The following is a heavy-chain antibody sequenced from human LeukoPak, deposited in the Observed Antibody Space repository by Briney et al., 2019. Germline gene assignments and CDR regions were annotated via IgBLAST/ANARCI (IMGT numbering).Heavy chain of an antibody. CDR2: INPSGGST. V-gene: IGHV1-46*01. Sequence: ASVKVSCKASGYTFTSYYMHRVRQAPGQGLERMGIINPSGGSTSYAQKFQGRVTMTRDTSTSTVYMELSSLRSEDTAVYYCARDGDYYGSGRLSHRFDYWGQGTLVTVSS. J-gene: IGHJ4*02. CDR1: GYTFTSYY. D-gene: IGHD3-10*01. CDR3: ARDGDYYGSGRLSHRFDY.